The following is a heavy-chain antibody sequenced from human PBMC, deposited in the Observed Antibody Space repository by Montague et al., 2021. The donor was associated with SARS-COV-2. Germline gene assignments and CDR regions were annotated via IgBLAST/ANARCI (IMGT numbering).Heavy chain of an antibody. CDR1: GFTFSSYG. CDR2: ISYDGSNK. CDR3: AKTSVRERYYYDSSGYLYYFDY. J-gene: IGHJ4*02. Sequence: SLRLSCAASGFTFSSYGMHSVRQAPGKGLEWVAVISYDGSNKYYADSVKGRFTISRDNSKNTLYLQMNSLRAEDTAVYYCAKTSVRERYYYDSSGYLYYFDYWGQGTLVTVSS. D-gene: IGHD3-22*01. V-gene: IGHV3-30*18.